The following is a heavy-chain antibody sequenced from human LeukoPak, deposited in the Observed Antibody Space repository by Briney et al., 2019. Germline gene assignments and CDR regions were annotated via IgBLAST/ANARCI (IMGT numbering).Heavy chain of an antibody. Sequence: GGSLRLSCAASGFTVSSNYMSWVRQAPGKGLEWVSVIYSGGSTYYSDSMKGRFTISRDNSKNTLYLQMNSLRAEDTAVYYCARVPDSSSWYFDYWGQGTLVTVS. D-gene: IGHD6-13*01. CDR1: GFTVSSNY. J-gene: IGHJ4*02. CDR3: ARVPDSSSWYFDY. CDR2: IYSGGST. V-gene: IGHV3-53*01.